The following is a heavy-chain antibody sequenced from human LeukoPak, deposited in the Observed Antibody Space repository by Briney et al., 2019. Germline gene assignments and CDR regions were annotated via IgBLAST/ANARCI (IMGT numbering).Heavy chain of an antibody. V-gene: IGHV3-74*01. CDR2: INSDGSST. Sequence: GGSLRLSCAASGFTFSSYWMHWVRQAPGKGLVWVSRINSDGSSTSYADSVKGRFTISRDNAKNTLYLQMNSLRAEDTAVYYCAREKVDYYGSGSYYHDAFDIWGQGTMVTVSS. D-gene: IGHD3-10*01. CDR3: AREKVDYYGSGSYYHDAFDI. J-gene: IGHJ3*02. CDR1: GFTFSSYW.